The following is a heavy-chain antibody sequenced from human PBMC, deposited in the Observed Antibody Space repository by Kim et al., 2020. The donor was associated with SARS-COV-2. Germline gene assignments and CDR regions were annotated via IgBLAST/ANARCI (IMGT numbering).Heavy chain of an antibody. D-gene: IGHD3-9*01. CDR2: ISGSGGST. CDR1: GFTFSSYA. V-gene: IGHV3-23*01. J-gene: IGHJ6*02. Sequence: GGSLRLSCAASGFTFSSYAMTWVRQAPGKGLEWVSGISGSGGSTYYADSVKGRFTISRDNSKNTLYLQMNSLRAEDTAVYYCANGGTTYYNILTGYSPDRYGMDVWGQGTTVTVSS. CDR3: ANGGTTYYNILTGYSPDRYGMDV.